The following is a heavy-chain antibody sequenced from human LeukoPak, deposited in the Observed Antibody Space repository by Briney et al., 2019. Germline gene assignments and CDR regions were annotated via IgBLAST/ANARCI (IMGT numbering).Heavy chain of an antibody. J-gene: IGHJ6*03. D-gene: IGHD4-23*01. Sequence: PGRSLRLSCAASGFTFDDYAMHWVRQAPGKGLEWFSGISWNSGRIAYADSVKGRFTIYRDNAKNSLYLQMNSLRAEDMAFYYCAKAIGKPDYYYKHVWGKGTTVTVTS. V-gene: IGHV3-9*03. CDR1: GFTFDDYA. CDR2: ISWNSGRI. CDR3: AKAIGKPDYYYKHV.